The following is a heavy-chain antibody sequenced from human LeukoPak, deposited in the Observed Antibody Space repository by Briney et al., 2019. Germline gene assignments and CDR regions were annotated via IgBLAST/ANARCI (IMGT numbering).Heavy chain of an antibody. CDR1: GFTFSSYW. D-gene: IGHD3-10*01. V-gene: IGHV3-7*04. Sequence: QPGGSLRLSCAASGFTFSSYWMSWVRQAPGKGLEWVANIKEDGSEKYYVDSVKGRFTISRDNAQNSVYLQMNSLTAEDTAVHYCVRAHHPGGWFDPWGQGTLVTVSS. J-gene: IGHJ5*02. CDR2: IKEDGSEK. CDR3: VRAHHPGGWFDP.